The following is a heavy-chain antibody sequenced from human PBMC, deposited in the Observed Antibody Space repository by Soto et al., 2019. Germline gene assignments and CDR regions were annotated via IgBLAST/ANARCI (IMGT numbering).Heavy chain of an antibody. J-gene: IGHJ4*02. D-gene: IGHD3-10*01. Sequence: QVQLVESGGGVVQPGRSLRLSCAASGFTFSSYGMHWVRQAPGKGLEWVAVISYDGSNKYYADSVKGRFTISRDNSKNTLYLKMNSRRAEDTAVYYCAKERIPWFGELIQWGQGTLVTVSS. V-gene: IGHV3-30*18. CDR1: GFTFSSYG. CDR2: ISYDGSNK. CDR3: AKERIPWFGELIQ.